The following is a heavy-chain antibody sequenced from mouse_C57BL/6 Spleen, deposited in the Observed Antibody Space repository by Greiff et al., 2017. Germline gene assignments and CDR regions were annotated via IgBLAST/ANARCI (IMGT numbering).Heavy chain of an antibody. J-gene: IGHJ3*01. CDR2: INPGSGGT. CDR3: ATHYGSSYGFAY. D-gene: IGHD1-1*01. CDR1: GYAFTNYL. V-gene: IGHV1-54*01. Sequence: QVQLQQSGAELVRPGTSVKVSCKASGYAFTNYLIEWVKQRPGQGLEWIGVINPGSGGTNYNEKFKGKGTLTADKTSSSAYMQLSSLTSEDSAVYFCATHYGSSYGFAYWGKGALVTVSA.